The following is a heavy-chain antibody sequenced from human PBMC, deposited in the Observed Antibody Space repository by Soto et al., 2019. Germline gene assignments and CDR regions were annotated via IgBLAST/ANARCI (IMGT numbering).Heavy chain of an antibody. CDR1: GGTFSSYA. Sequence: QVQLVQSGAEVKKPGSSVKVSCKASGGTFSSYAITWVRQAPGQGLEWMGGIMPKFGVENHAQKFQGRVTITADESTSTAYMELSSLRAEDTVVYYCARGAGGMDVWGQGTTVTVSS. J-gene: IGHJ6*02. D-gene: IGHD6-19*01. V-gene: IGHV1-69*01. CDR3: ARGAGGMDV. CDR2: IMPKFGVE.